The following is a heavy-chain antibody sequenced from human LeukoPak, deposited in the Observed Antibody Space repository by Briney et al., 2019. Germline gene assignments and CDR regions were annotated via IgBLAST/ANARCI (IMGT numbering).Heavy chain of an antibody. Sequence: ASVKVSCKASGYTLTGYYMHWVRQAPGQGLEWMGWINPNSGGTNYAQKFQGTVTMTRDTSISTAYMELSRLRSDDTAVYYCARGGLGVVVPAANKNYYYYMDVWGKGTTVTISS. CDR1: GYTLTGYY. V-gene: IGHV1-2*02. D-gene: IGHD2-2*01. CDR2: INPNSGGT. CDR3: ARGGLGVVVPAANKNYYYYMDV. J-gene: IGHJ6*03.